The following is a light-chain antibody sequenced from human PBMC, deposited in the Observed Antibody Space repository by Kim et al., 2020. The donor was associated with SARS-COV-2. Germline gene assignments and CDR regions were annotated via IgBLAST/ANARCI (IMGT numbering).Light chain of an antibody. J-gene: IGKJ2*03. CDR3: QQYYSTPPS. CDR1: QPFLHNSTNNNY. Sequence: PLNRNSTQPFLHNSTNNNYLAWYQQKPGQAPKLLISWASIRESGVSDRFSGSGSETDFTPTISSLQAEDVAVYYCQQYYSTPPSFGQGTKLEI. V-gene: IGKV4-1*01. CDR2: WAS.